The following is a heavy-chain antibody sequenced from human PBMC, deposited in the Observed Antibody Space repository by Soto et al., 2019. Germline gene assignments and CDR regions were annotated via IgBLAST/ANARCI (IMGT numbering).Heavy chain of an antibody. Sequence: QMQLVQSGPEVKKPGTSVKVSCKASGFTFTSSAVQWVRQARGQRLEWIGWIVVGSGNTNYAQKFQERVTITRDMSTSTAYMELSSLRSEDTAVYYCAADVSPRYCSSTSCYYDYWGQGTLVTVSS. CDR1: GFTFTSSA. CDR2: IVVGSGNT. CDR3: AADVSPRYCSSTSCYYDY. D-gene: IGHD2-2*01. J-gene: IGHJ4*02. V-gene: IGHV1-58*01.